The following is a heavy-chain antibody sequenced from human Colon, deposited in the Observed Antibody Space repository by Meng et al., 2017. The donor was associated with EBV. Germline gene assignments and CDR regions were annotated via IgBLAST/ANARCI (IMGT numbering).Heavy chain of an antibody. V-gene: IGHV4-31*03. CDR3: ARVSSGWDYFDY. J-gene: IGHJ4*02. CDR2: IYYSGST. CDR1: GGSVSSGGYY. D-gene: IGHD6-19*01. Sequence: VQLQESGPGLVKPSQTLSLTCTVSGGSVSSGGYYWTWIRQHPGKGLEWFGHIYYSGSTFYNPSLKRRVIISIDTSKNQFSLNLRSVTAADTAVYYCARVSSGWDYFDYWGQGTLATVSS.